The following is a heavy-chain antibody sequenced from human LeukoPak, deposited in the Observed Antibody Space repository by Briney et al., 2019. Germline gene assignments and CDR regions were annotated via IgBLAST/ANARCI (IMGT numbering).Heavy chain of an antibody. V-gene: IGHV3-30*01. J-gene: IGHJ4*02. CDR2: ISYDGSNK. D-gene: IGHD1-26*01. CDR1: GFTFSSYA. CDR3: ARAAHEEWKLLFVYFDY. Sequence: GGSLRLSCAASGFTFSSYAMHWVRQAPGKGLEWVVVISYDGSNKYYADSVKGRFTISRDNSKNTLYLQMNSLRAEDTAVYYCARAAHEEWKLLFVYFDYWGQGTLVTVSS.